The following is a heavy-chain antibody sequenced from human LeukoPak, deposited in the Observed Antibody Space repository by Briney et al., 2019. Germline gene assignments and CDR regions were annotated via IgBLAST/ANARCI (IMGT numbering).Heavy chain of an antibody. J-gene: IGHJ3*02. CDR2: ISYDGSNE. D-gene: IGHD1-26*01. CDR3: AKGSGSYYLDDFDI. Sequence: GRSLRLSCAAYGFTFSSYVMHWVRQAPGKGLEWVAIISYDGSNEYYADSVKGRFTISRDNSKNTLFLQMNSLRAEDTAVYYCAKGSGSYYLDDFDIWGQGTMVTVSS. CDR1: GFTFSSYV. V-gene: IGHV3-30*18.